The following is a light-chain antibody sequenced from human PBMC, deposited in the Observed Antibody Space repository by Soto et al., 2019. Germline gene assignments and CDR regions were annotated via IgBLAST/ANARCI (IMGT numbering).Light chain of an antibody. CDR3: QQYYRTPFT. Sequence: EIVMTQSPATLSVSPGERATLSCRASQSVSSNLAWYQQKPGQAPRLLIYRASSRTTGIPARFSGSGSGTDFALTISSLQAEDVAVYFCQQYYRTPFTFGPGTKVEIK. CDR2: RAS. CDR1: QSVSSN. J-gene: IGKJ3*01. V-gene: IGKV3-15*01.